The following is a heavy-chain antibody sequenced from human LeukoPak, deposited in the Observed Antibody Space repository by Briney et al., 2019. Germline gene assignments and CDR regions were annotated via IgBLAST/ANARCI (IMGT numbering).Heavy chain of an antibody. CDR2: INHSGST. CDR1: GGSFSGYY. Sequence: PSETLSLTCAVYGGSFSGYYWSWIRQPPGKGLEWIGEINHSGSTNYNPSLKSRVTISVDTSKNQFSLKLSSVTAADTAVYYCATFFYGESDYWGQGTLVTVSS. V-gene: IGHV4-34*01. J-gene: IGHJ4*02. D-gene: IGHD2/OR15-2a*01. CDR3: ATFFYGESDY.